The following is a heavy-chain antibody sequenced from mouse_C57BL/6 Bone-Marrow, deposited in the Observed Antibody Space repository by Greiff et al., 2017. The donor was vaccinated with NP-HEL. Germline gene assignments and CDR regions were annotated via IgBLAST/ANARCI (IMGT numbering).Heavy chain of an antibody. CDR1: GFSLTSYG. D-gene: IGHD1-1*01. CDR2: IWSGGST. CDR3: ARKDYYGSEYFDV. V-gene: IGHV2-2*01. J-gene: IGHJ1*03. Sequence: QVQLQQSGPGLVQPSQSLSITCTVSGFSLTSYGVHWVRQSPGKGLEWLGVIWSGGSTDYNAAFISRLSISKDNSKSQVFFKMNSLQADDTAIYYCARKDYYGSEYFDVWGTGTTVTVSS.